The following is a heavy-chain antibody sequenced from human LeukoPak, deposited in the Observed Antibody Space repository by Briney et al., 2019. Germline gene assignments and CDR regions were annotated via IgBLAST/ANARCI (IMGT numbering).Heavy chain of an antibody. CDR1: GGSFSGYY. CDR3: ARKVVKYSSGWTGYFDY. CDR2: INHSGST. J-gene: IGHJ4*02. D-gene: IGHD6-19*01. V-gene: IGHV4-34*01. Sequence: SETLSLTCAVYGGSFSGYYWSWIRQPPGKGLEWIGEINHSGSTNYNPSLKSRVTISVDTSKNQFSLKLSSVTAADTAVYYCARKVVKYSSGWTGYFDYWGQGTLVTVSS.